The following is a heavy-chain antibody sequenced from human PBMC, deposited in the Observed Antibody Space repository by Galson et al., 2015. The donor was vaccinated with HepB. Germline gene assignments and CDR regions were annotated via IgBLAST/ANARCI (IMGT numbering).Heavy chain of an antibody. CDR2: ISYDGSNK. V-gene: IGHV3-30*18. CDR3: AKGFYGDYSNFDY. J-gene: IGHJ4*02. Sequence: SLRLSCAASGFTSSSYGMHWVRQAPGKGLEWVAVISYDGSNKYYADSVKGRFTISRDNSKNTLYLQMNSLRAEDTAVYYCAKGFYGDYSNFDYWGQGTLVTVSS. CDR1: GFTSSSYG. D-gene: IGHD4-17*01.